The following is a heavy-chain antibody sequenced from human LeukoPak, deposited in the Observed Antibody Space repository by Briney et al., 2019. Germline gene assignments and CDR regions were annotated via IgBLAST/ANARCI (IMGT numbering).Heavy chain of an antibody. CDR2: IYTSGST. Sequence: SETLSLTCTVSGGSISSYYWSWIREPAGKGLEWIGRIYTSGSTNYNPSLTSRVTMSADTSKNKFSLKLSSVTGAATAVFYSAGVGYCSSTSCYLLDPWGQGTLVTASS. V-gene: IGHV4-4*07. CDR1: GGSISSYY. CDR3: AGVGYCSSTSCYLLDP. D-gene: IGHD2-2*01. J-gene: IGHJ5*02.